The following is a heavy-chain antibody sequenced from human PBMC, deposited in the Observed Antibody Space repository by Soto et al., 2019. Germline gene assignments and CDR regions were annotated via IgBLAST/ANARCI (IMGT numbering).Heavy chain of an antibody. D-gene: IGHD3-16*01. V-gene: IGHV1-8*01. CDR2: INPGSGDT. Sequence: ASVKVSFKASGYRFTNNDFRLVRQATGQGLEWMGWINPGSGDTGYAQKFHGRVTMTRYISIATAYMELSSLRSYETAIYYCARMETFGSLNWFDPWGQGTMVTVSS. CDR1: GYRFTNND. CDR3: ARMETFGSLNWFDP. J-gene: IGHJ5*02.